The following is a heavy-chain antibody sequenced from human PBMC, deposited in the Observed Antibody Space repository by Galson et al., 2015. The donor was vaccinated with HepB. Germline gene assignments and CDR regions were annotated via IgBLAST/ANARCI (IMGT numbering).Heavy chain of an antibody. CDR2: IWYDGSNK. D-gene: IGHD6-13*01. J-gene: IGHJ4*02. CDR3: ARPAQTAQSGIALDY. Sequence: SLRLSCAASGFTFSSYGMHWVRQAPGKGLEWVAVIWYDGSNKYYADSVKGRFTISRDNSKNTLYLQMNSLRAEDTAVYYCARPAQTAQSGIALDYWGQGTLVTVSS. CDR1: GFTFSSYG. V-gene: IGHV3-33*01.